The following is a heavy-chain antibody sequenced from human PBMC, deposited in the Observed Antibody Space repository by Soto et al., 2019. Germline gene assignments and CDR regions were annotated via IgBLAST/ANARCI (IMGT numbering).Heavy chain of an antibody. CDR3: ARAPLNDDAFDY. D-gene: IGHD1-1*01. CDR2: IYYSGST. J-gene: IGHJ4*02. CDR1: GGSVTSGDYY. Sequence: QVLLQESGPGLVKPSETLSLTCTVSGGSVTSGDYYWNWIRQPPGKGLEWIGYIYYSGSTKYNPSLKSRVTMSGDTSKNQFSLELKSVTAADTAVYYCARAPLNDDAFDYWGQGTLVTVSS. V-gene: IGHV4-61*08.